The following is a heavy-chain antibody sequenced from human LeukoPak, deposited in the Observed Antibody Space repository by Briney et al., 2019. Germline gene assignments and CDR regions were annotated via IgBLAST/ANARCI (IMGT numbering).Heavy chain of an antibody. V-gene: IGHV3-23*01. J-gene: IGHJ4*02. Sequence: GGSLRLSCAAYGFTFSSYAMSWVRQAPGKGLEWVSAISGGGITTYYADSVKGRFTVSRDNSKNTLYLQMNSLRAEDTAVYYCARFEGHFDYWGQGTLVTVSS. CDR3: ARFEGHFDY. CDR1: GFTFSSYA. CDR2: ISGGGITT.